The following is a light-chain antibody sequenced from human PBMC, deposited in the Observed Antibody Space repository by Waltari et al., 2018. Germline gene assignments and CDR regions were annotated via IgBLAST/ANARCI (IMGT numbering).Light chain of an antibody. V-gene: IGKV1-5*03. CDR1: QSISSW. CDR3: QQYNSYPWT. Sequence: DIQMTQSPSTLSASAGDRVTITCRASQSISSWLAWYQQKPRKATKLLIYKASSLESGVPSRFSGSGSGTEFTLTISSLQPDDFATYYCQQYNSYPWTFGQGTKVEIK. CDR2: KAS. J-gene: IGKJ1*01.